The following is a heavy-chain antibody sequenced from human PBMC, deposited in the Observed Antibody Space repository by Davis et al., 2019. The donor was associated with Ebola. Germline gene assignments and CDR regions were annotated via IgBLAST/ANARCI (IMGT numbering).Heavy chain of an antibody. CDR2: ISYDGSNK. CDR3: ARDHYEISAFDI. D-gene: IGHD3-9*01. Sequence: PGGSLRLSCAASGFTFSSYATHWVRQAPGKGLEWVAVISYDGSNKYYADSVKGRFTISRDNSKNTLYLQMNSLRAEDTAVYYCARDHYEISAFDIWGQGTMVTVSS. V-gene: IGHV3-30-3*01. CDR1: GFTFSSYA. J-gene: IGHJ3*02.